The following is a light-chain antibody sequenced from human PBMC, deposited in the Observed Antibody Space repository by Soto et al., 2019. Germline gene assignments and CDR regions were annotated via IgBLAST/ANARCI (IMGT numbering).Light chain of an antibody. J-gene: IGKJ1*01. CDR2: GAS. Sequence: AIRMTQFPSSFSASIGDRVTITCRASHGITSSLAWYQHIQGRAPKLLISGASNLQFVVPSRFSGSGSGTDFTLTISSLHSEDFATYYCQHYCSSPPPFG. V-gene: IGKV1-8*01. CDR1: HGITSS. CDR3: QHYCSSPPP.